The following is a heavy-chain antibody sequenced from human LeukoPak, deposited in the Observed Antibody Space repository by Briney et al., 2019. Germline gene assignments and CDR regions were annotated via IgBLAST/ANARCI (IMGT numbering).Heavy chain of an antibody. J-gene: IGHJ6*03. CDR3: ARDIHLAGNYYYYMDV. D-gene: IGHD1-1*01. Sequence: PSETLSVTCTVSGASISSSSYYWGWIRQPPGKGLEWIGSIYYNGSTYYNPALNSRVTISVDTHKNQYSLKLSSVTAADTAVYYCARDIHLAGNYYYYMDVWGKGTTVTVSS. V-gene: IGHV4-39*07. CDR2: IYYNGST. CDR1: GASISSSSYY.